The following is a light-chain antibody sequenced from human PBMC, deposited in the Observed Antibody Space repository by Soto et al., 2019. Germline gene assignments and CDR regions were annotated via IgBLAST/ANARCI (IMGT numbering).Light chain of an antibody. Sequence: QSALTQPASVSGSPGQSIIISCTGTSSDVGGYNYVSWYQQHPGKAPKLMIYDVSNRPSGVSNRFSGYKSGNTATLTISGLQAEDETDYYCSSYPGSSTSVLFGGGTKLTVL. CDR3: SSYPGSSTSVL. CDR2: DVS. CDR1: SSDVGGYNY. J-gene: IGLJ2*01. V-gene: IGLV2-14*01.